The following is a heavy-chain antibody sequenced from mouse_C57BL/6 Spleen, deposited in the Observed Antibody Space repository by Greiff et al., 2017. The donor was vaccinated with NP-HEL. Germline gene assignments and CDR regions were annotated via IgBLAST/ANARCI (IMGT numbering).Heavy chain of an antibody. Sequence: VQLQQPGAELVMPGASVKLSCKASGYTFTSYWMHWVKQRPGQGLEWIGEIDPSDSYTNYNQKFKGKSTLTVDKSSSTAYMQLSSLTSEDTAVYYCARGRGAYYAMGYRGQETSVTASS. CDR3: ARGRGAYYAMGY. CDR1: GYTFTSYW. CDR2: IDPSDSYT. V-gene: IGHV1-69*01. J-gene: IGHJ4*01.